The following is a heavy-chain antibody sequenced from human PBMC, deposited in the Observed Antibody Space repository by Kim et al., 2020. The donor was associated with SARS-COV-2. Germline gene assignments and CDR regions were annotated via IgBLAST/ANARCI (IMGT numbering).Heavy chain of an antibody. D-gene: IGHD5-12*01. CDR2: T. CDR3: ARRLVATLFDY. V-gene: IGHV4-39*01. Sequence: TYYNPSLKGRVTISVDTSKNQFSLKLSSVTAADTAVYYCARRLVATLFDYWGQGTLVTVSS. J-gene: IGHJ4*02.